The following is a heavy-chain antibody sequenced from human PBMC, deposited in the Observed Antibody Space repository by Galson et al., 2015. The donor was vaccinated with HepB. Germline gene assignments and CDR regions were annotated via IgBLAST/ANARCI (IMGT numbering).Heavy chain of an antibody. CDR3: AARSTVTSSFGDY. J-gene: IGHJ4*02. CDR1: GGTFSSYA. Sequence: SVKVSCKASGGTFSSYAISWVRQAPGQGFEWMGGIIPIFGTANYAQKFQGRVTITADESTSTAYMELSSLRSEDTAVYYCAARSTVTSSFGDYWGQGTLVTVSS. D-gene: IGHD4-17*01. CDR2: IIPIFGTA. V-gene: IGHV1-69*13.